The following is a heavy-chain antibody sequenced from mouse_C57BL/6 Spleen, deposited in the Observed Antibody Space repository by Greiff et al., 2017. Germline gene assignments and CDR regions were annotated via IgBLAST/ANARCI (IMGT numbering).Heavy chain of an antibody. V-gene: IGHV1-69*01. CDR3: ARNSNAMDY. CDR1: GYTFTSYW. CDR2: IDPSDSYT. J-gene: IGHJ4*01. Sequence: QVQLKQPGAELVMPGASVKLSCKASGYTFTSYWMHWVKQRPGQGLEWIGEIDPSDSYTNYNQKFKGKSTLTVDKSSSTAYMQLSSLTSEDSAVYYCARNSNAMDYWGQGTSVTVSS.